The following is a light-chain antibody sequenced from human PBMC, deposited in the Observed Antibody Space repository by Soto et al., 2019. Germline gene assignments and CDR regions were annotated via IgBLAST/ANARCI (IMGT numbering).Light chain of an antibody. CDR2: DAS. CDR1: QSVGSF. Sequence: EIVLTQYPATLSLSPGERATLSCRTSQSVGSFLAWYQHKPGLAPRLLIYDASNRATGIPARFSGSGSGTDFTLTITSLEPEDFAVYYCQQRSSWPIAFGQGTRLEIK. V-gene: IGKV3-11*01. J-gene: IGKJ5*01. CDR3: QQRSSWPIA.